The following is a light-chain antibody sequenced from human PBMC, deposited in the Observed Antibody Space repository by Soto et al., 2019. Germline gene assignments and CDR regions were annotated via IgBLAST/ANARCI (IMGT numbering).Light chain of an antibody. Sequence: DIQMTQSPSTLSASVGDRVTITCRASQSISDWLAWYQQKPGKAPKLLIYRASSLESGVPSRFSGSASGTEFTLTISSLQPDDFTTYYCQQYNYYSTFGQGTKWIS. V-gene: IGKV1-5*03. CDR1: QSISDW. J-gene: IGKJ1*01. CDR2: RAS. CDR3: QQYNYYST.